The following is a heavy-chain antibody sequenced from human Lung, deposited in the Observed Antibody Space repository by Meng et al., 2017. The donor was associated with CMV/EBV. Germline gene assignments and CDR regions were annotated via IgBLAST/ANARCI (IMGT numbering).Heavy chain of an antibody. V-gene: IGHV4-59*01. D-gene: IGHD2-2*01. CDR2: IYYTGST. CDR3: ARVVKDIVVVPAAIWFDP. J-gene: IGHJ5*02. CDR1: GGSISNYY. Sequence: SXTLSLTCTVSGGSISNYYWSWIRQPPGKGLEWIGYIYYTGSTNYNPSLKSRVTISLDTPKKQFSLKLSSVTAADTAVYYCARVVKDIVVVPAAIWFDPWGQGTXVTGYS.